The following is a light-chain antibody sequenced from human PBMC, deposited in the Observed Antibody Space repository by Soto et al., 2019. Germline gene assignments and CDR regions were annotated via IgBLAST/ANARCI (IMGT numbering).Light chain of an antibody. CDR3: SSYTSSSTLV. J-gene: IGLJ1*01. CDR2: EVS. CDR1: SSDVGGYNY. V-gene: IGLV2-14*01. Sequence: QPALTQPASVSGSPGQSITISCTGTSSDVGGYNYVSWYQQHPGKAPKLMIYEVSNRPPGVSNRFSGSKSGNTASLTISGLQAEDEADYYCSSYTSSSTLVFGTGTKVTVL.